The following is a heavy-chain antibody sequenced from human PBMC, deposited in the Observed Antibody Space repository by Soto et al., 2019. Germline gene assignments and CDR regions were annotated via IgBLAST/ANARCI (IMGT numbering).Heavy chain of an antibody. CDR1: GGSISSGDYY. V-gene: IGHV4-30-4*01. D-gene: IGHD6-6*01. CDR2: IYYSGST. J-gene: IGHJ5*02. Sequence: TLSLTCTVSGGSISSGDYYWSWIRQPPGKGLEWIGYIYYSGSTYYNPSLKSRVTISVDTSKNQFSLKLSSVTAADTAVYNCARVTEEQLVRGIWFDPWGQGTLVTVSS. CDR3: ARVTEEQLVRGIWFDP.